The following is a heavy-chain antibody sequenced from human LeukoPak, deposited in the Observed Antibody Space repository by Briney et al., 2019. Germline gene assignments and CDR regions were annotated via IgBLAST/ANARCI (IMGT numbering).Heavy chain of an antibody. D-gene: IGHD6-13*01. CDR1: GFTFSSYE. Sequence: GGSLRLSCAASGFTFSSYEMNWVRQAPGKGLEWVSYISSSGSTTYYADSVKGRFTISRDNSKNTLFLQMNSLRAQDTAVFYCAKHYGYSSSWFVDYWGQGTLVTVS. CDR2: ISSSGSTT. J-gene: IGHJ4*02. CDR3: AKHYGYSSSWFVDY. V-gene: IGHV3-48*03.